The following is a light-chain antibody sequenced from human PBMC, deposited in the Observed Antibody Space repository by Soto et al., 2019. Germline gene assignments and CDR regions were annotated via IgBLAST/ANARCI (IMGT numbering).Light chain of an antibody. CDR2: EVS. CDR3: SSFTSACTFV. J-gene: IGLJ1*01. V-gene: IGLV2-14*01. CDR1: SSDVGGYNY. Sequence: QSALAQPASVSGSPGQSIAISCTGTSSDVGGYNYVSWYQQHPGKAPKLLISEVSIRPSGVSDRFSGSKSGNTASLTISGLQTEDEADYYCSSFTSACTFVFGSGTKLTVL.